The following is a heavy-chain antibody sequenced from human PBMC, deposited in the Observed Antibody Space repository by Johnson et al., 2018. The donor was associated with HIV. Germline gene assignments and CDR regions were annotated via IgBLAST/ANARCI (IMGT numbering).Heavy chain of an antibody. CDR2: SGSVGST. CDR1: GLTVSGNY. V-gene: IGHV3-66*01. D-gene: IGHD3-16*02. CDR3: ARDSYDYVWGSYRHDAFDI. Sequence: VQLVESGGGLVQPGGSLRLSCAASGLTVSGNYMTWVRQAPGKGLEWVSGISGSVGSTYYADSVKGRFTISRDNSKNTLYLQMNSLRAEDTAVYYCARDSYDYVWGSYRHDAFDIWGQGTMVTVSS. J-gene: IGHJ3*02.